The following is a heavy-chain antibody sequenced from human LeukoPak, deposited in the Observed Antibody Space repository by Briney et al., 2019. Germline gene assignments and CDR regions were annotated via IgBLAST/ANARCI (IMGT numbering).Heavy chain of an antibody. D-gene: IGHD3-3*01. Sequence: ASVKVSRKASGYTFTSYAMNWVRQAPGQGLEWMGWINTNTGNPTYAQGFTGRFVFSLDTSVSTAYLQISSLKAEDTAVYYCASVGYYDFWSGYSRDAFDMWGQGTMVTVSS. V-gene: IGHV7-4-1*02. CDR3: ASVGYYDFWSGYSRDAFDM. J-gene: IGHJ3*02. CDR2: INTNTGNP. CDR1: GYTFTSYA.